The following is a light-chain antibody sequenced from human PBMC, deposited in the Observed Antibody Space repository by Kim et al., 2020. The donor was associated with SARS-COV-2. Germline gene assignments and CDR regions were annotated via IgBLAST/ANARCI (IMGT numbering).Light chain of an antibody. J-gene: IGLJ2*01. CDR2: DVV. CDR3: CSYASSYMLL. CDR1: SSDIGNYNY. V-gene: IGLV2-11*01. Sequence: QSALTQPRSVSGSPGQAVTISCTGTSSDIGNYNYVTWYQQHPGKAPKVMIYDVVKRPSGVPDRFSGSKFGNTASLTISGLQAEDEADYHCCSYASSYMLLFGGGTRLTVL.